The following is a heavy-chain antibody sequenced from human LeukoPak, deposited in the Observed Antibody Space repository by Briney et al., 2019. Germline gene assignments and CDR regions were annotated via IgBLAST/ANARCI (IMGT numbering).Heavy chain of an antibody. CDR2: IYTSGST. Sequence: SETLSLTCTVSGGSISSYYRSWIRQPPGNGLEWIGYIYTSGSTNYNPSLKSRVTISVDTSKNQFSLKLSSVTAADTAVYYCARQTRAIRWFDPWGQGTLVTVSS. V-gene: IGHV4-4*09. D-gene: IGHD3-9*01. CDR3: ARQTRAIRWFDP. CDR1: GGSISSYY. J-gene: IGHJ5*02.